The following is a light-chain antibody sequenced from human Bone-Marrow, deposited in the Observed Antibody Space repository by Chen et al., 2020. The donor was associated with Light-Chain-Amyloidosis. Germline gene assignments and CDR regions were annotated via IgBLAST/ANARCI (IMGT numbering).Light chain of an antibody. CDR1: RPISFF. J-gene: IGKJ3*01. CDR3: QNYYSAPFT. V-gene: IGKV1-27*01. CDR2: AAR. Sequence: IQMTQSPSSLSASVGDRVSLTCRASRPISFFLAWYQQKPGRLPRLLIYAARTLQSGVPSRVSGSTSGTDFTLSISSLQPEDVATYCCQNYYSAPFTFGPGTKVDIK.